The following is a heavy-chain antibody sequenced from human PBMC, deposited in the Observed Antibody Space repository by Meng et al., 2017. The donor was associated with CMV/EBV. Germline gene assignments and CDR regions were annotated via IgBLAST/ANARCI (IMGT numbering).Heavy chain of an antibody. Sequence: GESLKISCAASGFTFSNYAIHWVRQAPGKGLEWVAVISYDGSNKYYADSVKGRFTISRDNSKNTLYLQMNSLRAEDTAVYYCARDGPAREQWLVQVWYYYYGMDVWGQGTTVTVSS. V-gene: IGHV3-30-3*01. CDR3: ARDGPAREQWLVQVWYYYYGMDV. D-gene: IGHD6-19*01. CDR2: ISYDGSNK. CDR1: GFTFSNYA. J-gene: IGHJ6*02.